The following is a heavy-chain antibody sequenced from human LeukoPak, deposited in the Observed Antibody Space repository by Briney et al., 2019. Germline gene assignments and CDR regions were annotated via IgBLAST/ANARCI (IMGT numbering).Heavy chain of an antibody. CDR1: GFIFSDYS. J-gene: IGHJ4*02. CDR2: ISSGSTYK. Sequence: GGSLRLSCAASGFIFSDYSMHWVRQAPGKGLEWVSSISSGSTYKYFADSVKGRFTISRHNAKHSLYLQMNSLRAEDSAVYYCTRGPTLIGVAGTWPLDYWGQGTLVTVSS. CDR3: TRGPTLIGVAGTWPLDY. V-gene: IGHV3-21*06. D-gene: IGHD6-19*01.